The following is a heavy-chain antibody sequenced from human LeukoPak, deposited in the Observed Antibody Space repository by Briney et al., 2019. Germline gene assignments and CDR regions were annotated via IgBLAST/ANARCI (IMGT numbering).Heavy chain of an antibody. CDR3: AKISGMYYDILTGYYHDY. J-gene: IGHJ4*02. V-gene: IGHV3-30*02. CDR2: IRYDGSNK. Sequence: GGSLRLSCAASGFTFSSYGMHWVRQAPGKGLEWVAFIRYDGSNKYYADSVKGRFTISRDNSKNTLYLQMNSLRAEDTAVYYCAKISGMYYDILTGYYHDYWGQGTLVTVSS. D-gene: IGHD3-9*01. CDR1: GFTFSSYG.